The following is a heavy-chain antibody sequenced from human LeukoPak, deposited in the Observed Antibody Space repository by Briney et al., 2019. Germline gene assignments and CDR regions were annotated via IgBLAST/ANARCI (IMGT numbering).Heavy chain of an antibody. CDR3: AACGYYDGSGYYKFFQH. V-gene: IGHV3-21*01. D-gene: IGHD3-22*01. Sequence: GGSLRLSCADSGFTFSSYEMNGVRQAPGKGLEWVSSIRSDSTYIYHADSVKGRFTLSRDNAKNSVFLQMNSLRAEDTAVYYCAACGYYDGSGYYKFFQHWGQGTLVTVSS. CDR2: IRSDSTYI. CDR1: GFTFSSYE. J-gene: IGHJ1*01.